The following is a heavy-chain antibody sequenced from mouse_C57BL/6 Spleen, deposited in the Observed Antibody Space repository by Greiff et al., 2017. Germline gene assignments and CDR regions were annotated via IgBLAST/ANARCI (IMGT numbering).Heavy chain of an antibody. CDR1: GYTFTDYE. CDR2: IDPETGVT. J-gene: IGHJ1*03. D-gene: IGHD1-1*01. CDR3: TSYYGGSYGWYFGG. V-gene: IGHV1-15*01. Sequence: VQLQQSGAELVRPGASVTLSCKASGYTFTDYEMHWVKQTPVHGLEWIGAIDPETGVTAYNQKFQGKAILTSAKSSSTAYMELRSLTSEDSAVYYCTSYYGGSYGWYFGGWGTGPTVTVSS.